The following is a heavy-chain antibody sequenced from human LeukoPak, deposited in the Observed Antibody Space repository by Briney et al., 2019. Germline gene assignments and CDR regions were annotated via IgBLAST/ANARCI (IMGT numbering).Heavy chain of an antibody. CDR3: ATAGIAAAGDYYYGMDV. J-gene: IGHJ6*02. D-gene: IGHD6-13*01. CDR1: GYTLTELS. CDR2: FDPEDGET. Sequence: ASVKVSCKVSGYTLTELSMHWVRQAPGKGLEWMGGFDPEDGETIYAQKFQGRVAMNEDTSTDTAYMELSSLRSEDTAVYYCATAGIAAAGDYYYGMDVWGQGTTVTVSS. V-gene: IGHV1-24*01.